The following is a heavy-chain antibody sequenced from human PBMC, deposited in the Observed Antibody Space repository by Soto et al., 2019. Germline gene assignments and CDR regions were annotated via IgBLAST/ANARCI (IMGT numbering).Heavy chain of an antibody. CDR1: GFTLSGYW. J-gene: IGHJ5*02. D-gene: IGHD2-15*01. Sequence: EMQLEASGGGLVQPGGSLRLSCAASGFTLSGYWMHWVRQGPGKGPVWVARISSSGSNTDYADSVKGRFIISRDNAKNTLFLQMSSLRYEDTAVYYCARPSCSGGSCSPDPWGRGTLVTVSS. V-gene: IGHV3-74*01. CDR2: ISSSGSNT. CDR3: ARPSCSGGSCSPDP.